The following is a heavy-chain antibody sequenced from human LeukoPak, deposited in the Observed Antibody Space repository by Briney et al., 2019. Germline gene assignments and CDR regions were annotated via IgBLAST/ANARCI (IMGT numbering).Heavy chain of an antibody. CDR2: VSGTSEYI. V-gene: IGHV3-21*06. CDR3: ARWYSSGWYSDY. J-gene: IGHJ4*02. CDR1: GFSFSTYS. Sequence: PGGSLRLSCAASGFSFSTYSMIWVRQAPGKGLEWVSSVSGTSEYIYYADSVRGRFTISRDNAKNTVYLQMNSLRAEDTAVYYCARWYSSGWYSDYWGQGTLVTVSS. D-gene: IGHD6-19*01.